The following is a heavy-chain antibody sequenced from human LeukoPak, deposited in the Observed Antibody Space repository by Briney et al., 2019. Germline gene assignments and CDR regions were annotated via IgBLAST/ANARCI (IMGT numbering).Heavy chain of an antibody. CDR3: AKGDYGDYVFPADY. D-gene: IGHD4-17*01. CDR1: GFTFSSYA. J-gene: IGHJ4*02. CDR2: ISYDGSNK. V-gene: IGHV3-30-3*01. Sequence: GGSLRLSCAASGFTFSSYAMHWVRQAPGKGLEWVAVISYDGSNKYYADSVKGRFTISRDNSKNTLYLQMNSLRAEDTAVYYCAKGDYGDYVFPADYWGQGTLVTVSS.